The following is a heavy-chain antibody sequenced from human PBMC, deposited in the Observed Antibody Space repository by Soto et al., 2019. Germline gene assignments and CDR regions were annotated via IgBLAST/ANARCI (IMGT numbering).Heavy chain of an antibody. Sequence: ASVKVSCKVSGYTLTELSMHWVRQAPGKGLEWMGGFDPEDGETIYAQKFQGRVTMNEDTSTDTTYMELSSLRSEDTAVYYCAKDHGRNSGWYDYWGQGTLVTSPQ. CDR3: AKDHGRNSGWYDY. CDR2: FDPEDGET. D-gene: IGHD6-19*01. V-gene: IGHV1-24*01. CDR1: GYTLTELS. J-gene: IGHJ4*02.